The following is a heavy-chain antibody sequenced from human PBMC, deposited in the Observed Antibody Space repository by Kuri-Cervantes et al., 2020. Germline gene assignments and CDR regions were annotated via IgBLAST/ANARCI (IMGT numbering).Heavy chain of an antibody. Sequence: ASVKVSCKASGYTFTSYGMHWVRQAPGQRLEWMGWINAGNGYTKYSQKFQGRVTITGDTSASTAYMELSSLRSEDTAVYYCAREAAFGSSSWFDPWGQGTLVTVSS. J-gene: IGHJ5*02. CDR3: AREAAFGSSSWFDP. CDR1: GYTFTSYG. CDR2: INAGNGYT. D-gene: IGHD6-6*01. V-gene: IGHV1-3*01.